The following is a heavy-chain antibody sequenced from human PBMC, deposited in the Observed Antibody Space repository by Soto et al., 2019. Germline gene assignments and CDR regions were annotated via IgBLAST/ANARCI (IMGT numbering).Heavy chain of an antibody. CDR2: VYYAGVT. J-gene: IGHJ4*02. Sequence: SETLSLTCSVWGGSLNNFYWTWIRQPPGKGLEWIAHVYYAGVTKYNPSLQSRATISVDTSKSHFSLNLNSVSPADTAIYYCARSSSRHQWLDSWRQGTLVTVSS. D-gene: IGHD6-13*01. V-gene: IGHV4-59*12. CDR1: GGSLNNFY. CDR3: ARSSSRHQWLDS.